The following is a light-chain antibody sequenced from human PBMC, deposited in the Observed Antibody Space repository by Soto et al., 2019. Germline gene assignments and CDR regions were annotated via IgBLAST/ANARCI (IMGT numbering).Light chain of an antibody. CDR3: SSFRSSSTLYV. CDR2: EVS. CDR1: SSDVGGYKY. Sequence: QSALTQPASVSGSPGQSITISCTGTSSDVGGYKYVSWYQQHPDKAPKLMIYEVSNRPSGVSNRFSGSKSGNTASLTISGLQAEDEADYYCSSFRSSSTLYVFGTGTKLTVL. V-gene: IGLV2-14*01. J-gene: IGLJ1*01.